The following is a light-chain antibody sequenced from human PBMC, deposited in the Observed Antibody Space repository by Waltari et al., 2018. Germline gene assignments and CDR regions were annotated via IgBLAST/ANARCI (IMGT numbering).Light chain of an antibody. CDR3: QQYANLPLT. Sequence: TQMTQSPSSLSASVGDRVNITCQASQDIRENLNWFQQKPGKAPQVLIFDASRSQAVVPSRFSGSGSGTDFAFTISSLQPEDIGTYYCQQYANLPLTFGGGTRVEL. V-gene: IGKV1-33*01. CDR1: QDIREN. CDR2: DAS. J-gene: IGKJ4*01.